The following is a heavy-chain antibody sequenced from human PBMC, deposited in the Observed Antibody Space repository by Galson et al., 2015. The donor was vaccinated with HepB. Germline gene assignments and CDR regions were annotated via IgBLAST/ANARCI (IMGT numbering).Heavy chain of an antibody. CDR2: IRSKAYGGTT. Sequence: SLRLSCAASGFTFGGYAMSWVRQAPGKGLEWVGFIRSKAYGGTTEYAASVKGRFTISRDDSKSIAYLQMNSLKTEDTAVYYCTRDKSIAVGRWLGYFDLWGRGTLVTVSS. CDR1: GFTFGGYA. V-gene: IGHV3-49*04. J-gene: IGHJ2*01. CDR3: TRDKSIAVGRWLGYFDL. D-gene: IGHD6-19*01.